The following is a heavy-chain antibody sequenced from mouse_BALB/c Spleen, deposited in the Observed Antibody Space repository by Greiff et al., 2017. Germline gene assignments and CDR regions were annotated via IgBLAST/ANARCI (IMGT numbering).Heavy chain of an antibody. CDR2: IWGDGST. CDR1: GFSLTGYG. J-gene: IGHJ1*01. Sequence: VKLMESGPGLVAPSQSLSITCTVSGFSLTGYGVNWVRQPPGKGLEWLGMIWGDGSTDYNSALKSRLSISKDNSKSQVFLKMNSLQTDDTARYYCSTDRGSGKGENWDFDVWGAGTTVTVSS. V-gene: IGHV2-6-7*01. D-gene: IGHD4-1*01. CDR3: STDRGSGKGENWDFDV.